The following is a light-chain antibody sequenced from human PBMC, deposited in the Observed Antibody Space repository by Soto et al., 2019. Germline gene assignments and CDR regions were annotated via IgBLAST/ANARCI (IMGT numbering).Light chain of an antibody. J-gene: IGKJ1*01. Sequence: IVLTQSPAILSLFTGERATFFCMASQIISSYLAWYNQKPGHAPRLLIYDASSRLTRITARFSDSGSGRDFIRTTSSLEPEDFAVYYCQQPETFGQGNKVDI. V-gene: IGKV3-11*02. CDR1: QIISSY. CDR3: QQPET. CDR2: DAS.